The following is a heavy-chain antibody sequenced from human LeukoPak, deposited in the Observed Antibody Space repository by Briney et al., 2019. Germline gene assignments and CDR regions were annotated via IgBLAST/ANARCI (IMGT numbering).Heavy chain of an antibody. Sequence: SETLSLTCTDSGGSISSYYWSWIRQPPGKGLEWIGYIYYSGSTNYNPSLKSRVTISVDTSKNQFSLKLSSVTAADTAVYYCARDYSSGWSYFDYWGQGTLVTVSS. D-gene: IGHD6-19*01. CDR3: ARDYSSGWSYFDY. J-gene: IGHJ4*02. CDR1: GGSISSYY. V-gene: IGHV4-59*01. CDR2: IYYSGST.